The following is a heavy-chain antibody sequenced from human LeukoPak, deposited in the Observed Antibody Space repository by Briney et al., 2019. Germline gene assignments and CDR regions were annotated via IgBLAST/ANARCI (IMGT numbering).Heavy chain of an antibody. D-gene: IGHD2-2*01. CDR1: GFTFSNYA. CDR2: ISDGGAAT. Sequence: GGSLRLSCAASGFTFSNYAMTWVRQAPGKGLEWVSTISDGGAATYYAGSVKGRFTISRDNSKNTLSLQMNSLRAEDTAVYYCAKALNVLVPSTSRWFDPWGQGTLVTVSS. CDR3: AKALNVLVPSTSRWFDP. V-gene: IGHV3-23*01. J-gene: IGHJ5*02.